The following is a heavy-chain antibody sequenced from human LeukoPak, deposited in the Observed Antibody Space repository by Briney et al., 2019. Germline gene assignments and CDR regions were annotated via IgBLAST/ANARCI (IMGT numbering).Heavy chain of an antibody. J-gene: IGHJ6*03. CDR1: GFTFSRYS. D-gene: IGHD3-22*01. CDR3: ARGGSGSAFYYYYMDV. V-gene: IGHV3-21*01. CDR2: IHSSSSFM. Sequence: PGGSLRLSCAASGFTFSRYSMNWVRQTPGKGLEWISSIHSSSSFMYYADSVRGRFTVSRDNAANLLYLQLNSLRAEDTAVYFCARGGSGSAFYYYYMDVWGKGTTVAVSS.